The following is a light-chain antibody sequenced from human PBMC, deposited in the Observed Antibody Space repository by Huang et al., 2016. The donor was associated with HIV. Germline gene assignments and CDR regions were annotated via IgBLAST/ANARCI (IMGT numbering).Light chain of an antibody. J-gene: IGKJ2*01. CDR3: MQALQTSYT. CDR1: QSLLHSSGYNY. CDR2: LGS. Sequence: DIVMTQSPLSLSVTPGEPASISCRSSQSLLHSSGYNYLEWYLQKPGQSPQLLIYLGSNRASGVPDRFGGSGSGTDFILKISRVEAEDVGVYYCMQALQTSYTFGQGTKPEIK. V-gene: IGKV2-28*01.